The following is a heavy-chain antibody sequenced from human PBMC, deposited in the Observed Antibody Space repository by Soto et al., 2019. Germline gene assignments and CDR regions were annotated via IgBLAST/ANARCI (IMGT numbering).Heavy chain of an antibody. Sequence: QVQLVESGGGVVQPGRSLRLSGAASGFTFISYAMHWVRQAPGKGREWVAVISYDGSNKYYADSVKGRFTISRDNSKNTLYLQMNSLRAEDTAVYYCARGLGRIYYFDYWGQGTLVTVSS. J-gene: IGHJ4*02. CDR3: ARGLGRIYYFDY. CDR1: GFTFISYA. V-gene: IGHV3-30-3*01. CDR2: ISYDGSNK.